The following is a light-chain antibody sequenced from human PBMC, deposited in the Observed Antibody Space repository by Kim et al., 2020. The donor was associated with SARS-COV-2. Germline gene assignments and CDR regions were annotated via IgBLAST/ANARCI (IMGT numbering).Light chain of an antibody. CDR3: SSYTSSSTLVV. CDR2: DVS. V-gene: IGLV2-14*03. Sequence: QSLPIACIRTSSDGCGYNYVSWYQQHPGKAPKLMSDDVSNRPSGVSNRFSGCKSGNSASRTISGLQAEDEADYCCSSYTSSSTLVVFGGGTQLTVL. J-gene: IGLJ2*01. CDR1: SSDGCGYNY.